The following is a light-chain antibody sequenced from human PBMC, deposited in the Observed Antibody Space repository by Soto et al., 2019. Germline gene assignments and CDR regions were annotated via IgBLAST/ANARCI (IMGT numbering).Light chain of an antibody. CDR2: ALS. V-gene: IGKV1-39*01. J-gene: IGKJ1*01. CDR1: QSISSY. Sequence: DIQMTQSPSSLSASVGNRVTITCRESQSISSYLNWYQQKPGKAPKLLIYALSSLQSGVPSRFSGSGSGTDFTLTISSLQPEDFATYYCQQSYSTPRTFGQGTKVEIK. CDR3: QQSYSTPRT.